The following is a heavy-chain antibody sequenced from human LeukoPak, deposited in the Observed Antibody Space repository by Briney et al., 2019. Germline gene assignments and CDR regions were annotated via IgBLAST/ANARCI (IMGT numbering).Heavy chain of an antibody. CDR1: GFTFSDYY. V-gene: IGHV3-11*01. CDR3: AKGSSTTRDYFDY. CDR2: ISSSSSTI. D-gene: IGHD2-2*01. Sequence: DPGGSLRLSCAASGFTFSDYYMSWVRQAPGKGLEWVSYISSSSSTIYYADSVKGRFTISRDNAKNSLYLQMNSLRAEDTAVYYCAKGSSTTRDYFDYWGQGTLVTVSS. J-gene: IGHJ4*02.